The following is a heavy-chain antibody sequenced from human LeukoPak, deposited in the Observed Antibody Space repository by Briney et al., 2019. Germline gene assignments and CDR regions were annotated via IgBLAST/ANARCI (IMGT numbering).Heavy chain of an antibody. J-gene: IGHJ4*02. V-gene: IGHV4-39*07. CDR3: ASRSQMVRGVIIRGAFDY. D-gene: IGHD3-10*01. Sequence: SETLSLTCTVSGGSISSSSYYWSWIRQPPGKGLEWIGEINHSGSTNYNPSLKSRVTISVDTSKNQFSLKLSSVTAADTAVYYCASRSQMVRGVIIRGAFDYWGQGTLVTVSS. CDR2: INHSGST. CDR1: GGSISSSSYY.